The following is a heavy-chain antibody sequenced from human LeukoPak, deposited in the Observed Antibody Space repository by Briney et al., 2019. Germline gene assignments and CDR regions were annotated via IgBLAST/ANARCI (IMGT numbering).Heavy chain of an antibody. CDR1: GGSISSYY. J-gene: IGHJ4*02. V-gene: IGHV4-59*12. CDR2: IYYSGST. D-gene: IGHD6-13*01. CDR3: ARGWSSSWYYSG. Sequence: SETLSLTCTVSGGSISSYYWSWIRQPPGKGLEWIGYIYYSGSTNYNPSLKSRVTISVDTSKNQFSLKPSSVTAADTAVYYCARGWSSSWYYSGWGQGTLVTVSS.